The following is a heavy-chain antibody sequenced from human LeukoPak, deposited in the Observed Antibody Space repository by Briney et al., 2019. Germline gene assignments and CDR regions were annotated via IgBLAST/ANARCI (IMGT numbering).Heavy chain of an antibody. CDR3: ARGGEYSYAPPDY. V-gene: IGHV5-51*01. J-gene: IGHJ4*02. Sequence: GESLKISCKGSGYSFSSYWIGWVRQMPGKGLEWMGIIYPGDSDTRYSPSFQGQVTISADRSSGTAYLQWSSLKASDTAMYYCARGGEYSYAPPDYWGQGTLVTVSS. D-gene: IGHD5-18*01. CDR1: GYSFSSYW. CDR2: IYPGDSDT.